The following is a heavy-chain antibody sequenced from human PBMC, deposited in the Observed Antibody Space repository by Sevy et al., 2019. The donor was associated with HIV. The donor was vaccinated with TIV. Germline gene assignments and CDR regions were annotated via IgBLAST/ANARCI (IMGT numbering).Heavy chain of an antibody. CDR1: GISFNNYG. Sequence: GGSLRLSCAASGISFNNYGMHWVRRAPGKGLEWLAVISYDGTNQYYADSVKGRFTISRDDSKNTLYLQMNSLRVQDTAVYYCAQAGGSKWELFEFYAMRVWGQGTTVTLSS. J-gene: IGHJ6*02. D-gene: IGHD1-26*01. CDR3: AQAGGSKWELFEFYAMRV. V-gene: IGHV3-30*18. CDR2: ISYDGTNQ.